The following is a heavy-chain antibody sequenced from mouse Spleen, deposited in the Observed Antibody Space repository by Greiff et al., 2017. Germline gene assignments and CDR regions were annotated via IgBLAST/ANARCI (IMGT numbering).Heavy chain of an antibody. CDR1: GFSITSGYY. Sequence: ESGPGLVNPSQSLSLTCSVTGFSITSGYYWNCIRPFSGNLLEWMVYISYDGSNHYNPSLKNRISITRDTSKNQFFLKLNSVTTEETATYYCARVTNYYGSSYYVDYWGQGTTLTVSS. CDR3: ARVTNYYGSSYYVDY. D-gene: IGHD1-1*01. J-gene: IGHJ2*01. CDR2: ISYDGSN. V-gene: IGHV3-6*01.